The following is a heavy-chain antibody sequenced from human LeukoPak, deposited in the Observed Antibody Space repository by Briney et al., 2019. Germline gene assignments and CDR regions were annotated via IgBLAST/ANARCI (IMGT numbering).Heavy chain of an antibody. Sequence: SETLSLTCTVSGGSISSHYWSWIRQPPGKGLEWIGYIYYSGSTNYNPSLKNRVTISVDTSKNQFSLKLGSVTAADTAVYYCARMRDWFDPWGQGTLVTVSS. CDR3: ARMRDWFDP. V-gene: IGHV4-59*11. CDR2: IYYSGST. CDR1: GGSISSHY. J-gene: IGHJ5*02.